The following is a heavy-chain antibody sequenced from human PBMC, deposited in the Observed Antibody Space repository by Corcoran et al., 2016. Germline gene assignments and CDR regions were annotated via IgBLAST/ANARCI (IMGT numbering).Heavy chain of an antibody. CDR2: IRSRPNSYAT. CDR1: GFTFSDSA. CDR3: TRGIGGYGMDV. V-gene: IGHV3-73*02. Sequence: EVQLVESGGDLVQPGGSLRLSCAASGFTFSDSAIHWVRQASGKGLEWVGRIRSRPNSYATAYAASLGGRFTISRDDSKNTVYLQSNSLKTEDTAVYYCTRGIGGYGMDVWGQGTTVTVSS. D-gene: IGHD3-16*01. J-gene: IGHJ6*02.